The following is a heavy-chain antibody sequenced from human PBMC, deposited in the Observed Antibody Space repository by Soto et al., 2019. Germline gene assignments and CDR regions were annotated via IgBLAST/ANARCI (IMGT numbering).Heavy chain of an antibody. Sequence: SETLSLTCTVSGGSIDPYYWSWIRQPPGKGLEWIGFIFYRGRTNYNPSLKSRVTISLDTSKSQFSLRLSSVTAADTAVYFCARALDSSAAPFDYWGQGTLVTVSS. CDR3: ARALDSSAAPFDY. CDR1: GGSIDPYY. CDR2: IFYRGRT. V-gene: IGHV4-59*01. J-gene: IGHJ4*02. D-gene: IGHD2-2*01.